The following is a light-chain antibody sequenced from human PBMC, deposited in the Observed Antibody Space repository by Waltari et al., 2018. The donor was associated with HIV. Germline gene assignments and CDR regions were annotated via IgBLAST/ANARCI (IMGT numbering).Light chain of an antibody. CDR1: QSITNY. CDR3: QQSYSTPRT. CDR2: TAS. J-gene: IGKJ1*01. V-gene: IGKV1-39*01. Sequence: DIQMTQFPSSPPASVGDRVTITCRASQSITNYLNWYQQKPGQAPKVLIYTASSLQSGVPSRFSGSGSGTDFTLTISSLQPDDFATYYCQQSYSTPRTFGQGTKVEIK.